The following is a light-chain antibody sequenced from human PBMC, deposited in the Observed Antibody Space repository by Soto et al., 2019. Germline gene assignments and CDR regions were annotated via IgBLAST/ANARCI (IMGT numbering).Light chain of an antibody. CDR2: KAS. CDR1: HSLSTG. Sequence: DIQMTQSPSTLSASAGDRVTITCLASHSLSTGLACYQQKPGEAPKLLIYKASTLKSGGPSRFSGSGARTEFPPTISRLPADYFATYYCQHYNSYSEAFGQGTKVDIK. V-gene: IGKV1-5*03. CDR3: QHYNSYSEA. J-gene: IGKJ1*01.